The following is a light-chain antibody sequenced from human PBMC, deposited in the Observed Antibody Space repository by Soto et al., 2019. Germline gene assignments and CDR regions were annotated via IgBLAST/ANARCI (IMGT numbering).Light chain of an antibody. V-gene: IGKV1-39*01. Sequence: IQMTQSPSSLSASVGDRVTITCRASQTISFYLNWYQQKPGKAPKLLIYAASSLQNGGPSRFSGSGSGADFTLTISSLQPEDFAIYYCQQSYSTPYTFGQGTNLEIK. J-gene: IGKJ2*01. CDR3: QQSYSTPYT. CDR2: AAS. CDR1: QTISFY.